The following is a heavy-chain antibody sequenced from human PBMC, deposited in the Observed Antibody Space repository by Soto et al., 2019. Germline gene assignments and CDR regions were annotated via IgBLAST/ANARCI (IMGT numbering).Heavy chain of an antibody. Sequence: SETLSLTCAVYGGSFSGYYWSWIRHPPGKGLEWIGESNHNGITNYNPSLKSRVTVSVDTSKSQFSLKLSSVTAADRAVYYCARGLAARNYYYYGMDVWGQGTAVTVSS. D-gene: IGHD6-6*01. CDR3: ARGLAARNYYYYGMDV. CDR1: GGSFSGYY. V-gene: IGHV4-34*01. CDR2: SNHNGIT. J-gene: IGHJ6*02.